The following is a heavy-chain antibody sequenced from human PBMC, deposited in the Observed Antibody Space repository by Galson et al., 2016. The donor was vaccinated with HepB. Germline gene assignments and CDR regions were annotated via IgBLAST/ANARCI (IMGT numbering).Heavy chain of an antibody. J-gene: IGHJ6*02. CDR2: MYYSGSA. CDR3: ARVLGSCSSAGCPYFYYYAMDV. D-gene: IGHD2-2*01. Sequence: ETLSLTCTVSGDSVSSYYWSWIRQPPGKGLEWITYMYYSGSAKYNPSLKSRVTISIDTSKNQFSLKLYSVPAADTAVYYCARVLGSCSSAGCPYFYYYAMDVWGQGTTVTVSS. V-gene: IGHV4-59*02. CDR1: GDSVSSYY.